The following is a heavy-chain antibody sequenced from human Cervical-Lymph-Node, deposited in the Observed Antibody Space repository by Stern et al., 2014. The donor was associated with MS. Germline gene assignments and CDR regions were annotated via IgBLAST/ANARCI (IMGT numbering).Heavy chain of an antibody. J-gene: IGHJ4*02. CDR1: GGSISSGGSF. CDR2: IYDSQTT. CDR3: ARFNVTTFDY. D-gene: IGHD4-17*01. Sequence: QLQLQESGPRLVKPSQTLSLTCTVSGGSISSGGSFWSWVRQSPGTGLEWIGYIYDSQTTYYTPSLQSLVSMSMDTSTNLFSLELASVTAADTAVYFCARFNVTTFDYWGQGTLVTVSS. V-gene: IGHV4-30-4*01.